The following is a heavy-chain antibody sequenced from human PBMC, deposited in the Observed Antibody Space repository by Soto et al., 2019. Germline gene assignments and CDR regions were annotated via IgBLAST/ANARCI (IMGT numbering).Heavy chain of an antibody. D-gene: IGHD3-10*01. V-gene: IGHV1-3*01. CDR1: GYTFTSHA. CDR3: ARVTFYYYGSGSYYLPFDY. Sequence: GASVKVSCKASGYTFTSHAMHWVRQAPGQRLEWMGWINAGNGNTKYSQKFQGRVTITRDTSASTAYMELSSLRSEDTAVYYCARVTFYYYGSGSYYLPFDYWGQGTLVTVSS. CDR2: INAGNGNT. J-gene: IGHJ4*02.